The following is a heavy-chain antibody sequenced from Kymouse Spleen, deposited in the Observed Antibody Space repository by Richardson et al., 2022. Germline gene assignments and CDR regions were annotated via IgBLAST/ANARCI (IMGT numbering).Heavy chain of an antibody. CDR1: GFTFSSYG. V-gene: IGHV3-30*18. CDR2: ISYDGSNK. Sequence: QVQLVESGGGVVQPGRSLRLSCAASGFTFSSYGMHWVRQAPGKGLEWVAVISYDGSNKYYADSVKGRFTISRDNSKNTLYLQMNSLRAEDTAVYYCAKDPRAGTSYYYYYGMDVWGQGTTVTVSS. J-gene: IGHJ6*02. D-gene: IGHD1-7*01. CDR3: AKDPRAGTSYYYYYGMDV.